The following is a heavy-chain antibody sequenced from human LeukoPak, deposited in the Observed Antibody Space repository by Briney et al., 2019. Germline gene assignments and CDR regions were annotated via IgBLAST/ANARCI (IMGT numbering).Heavy chain of an antibody. J-gene: IGHJ3*02. D-gene: IGHD2-2*01. CDR2: IYYSGST. V-gene: IGHV4-31*03. Sequence: SETLSLTCTVSGGSISSGGYYWSWIRQHPGKGPEWIGYIYYSGSTYYNPSLKSRVTISVDTSKNQFSLKLSSVTAADTAVYYCARALCSSTSCYDDSYDAFDIWGQGTMVTVSS. CDR3: ARALCSSTSCYDDSYDAFDI. CDR1: GGSISSGGYY.